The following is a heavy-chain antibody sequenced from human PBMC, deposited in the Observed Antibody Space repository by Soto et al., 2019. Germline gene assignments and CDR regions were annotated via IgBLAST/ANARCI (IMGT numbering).Heavy chain of an antibody. CDR3: AKSTRGKVVVAARYYYYGMDV. D-gene: IGHD2-15*01. CDR1: GFTFSSYG. CDR2: ISYDGSNK. V-gene: IGHV3-30*18. J-gene: IGHJ6*02. Sequence: GGSLRLSCAASGFTFSSYGMHWVRQAPGKGLEWVAVISYDGSNKYYADSVKGRFTISRDNSKNTLYLQMNSLRAEDTAVYYCAKSTRGKVVVAARYYYYGMDVWGQGTTVTV.